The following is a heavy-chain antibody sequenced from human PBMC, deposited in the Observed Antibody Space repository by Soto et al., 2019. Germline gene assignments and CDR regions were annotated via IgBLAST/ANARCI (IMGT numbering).Heavy chain of an antibody. CDR3: TRDLLRPIVVVPAAFLN. Sequence: PGGSLRLSCTASGFTFGDYAMSWFRQAPGKGLEWVGFIRSKAYGGTTEYAASVKGRFTISRDDSKSIAYLQMNSLKTEDTAVYYCTRDLLRPIVVVPAAFLNWGQGTLVNVSS. CDR1: GFTFGDYA. J-gene: IGHJ4*02. CDR2: IRSKAYGGTT. D-gene: IGHD2-2*01. V-gene: IGHV3-49*03.